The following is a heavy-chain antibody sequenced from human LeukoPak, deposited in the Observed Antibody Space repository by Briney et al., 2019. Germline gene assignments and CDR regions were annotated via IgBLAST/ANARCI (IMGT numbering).Heavy chain of an antibody. J-gene: IGHJ5*02. Sequence: PGGSLRLSCAASVFTFRSYSMNGVRQAPGKGREWVSSISSSSSYIYYADSAKGRFTISRDNAKNSLYLQMNSLRAEDTAVYYCARITSSWYGQGDNWFDPWGQGTLATVSS. CDR2: ISSSSSYI. CDR1: VFTFRSYS. D-gene: IGHD6-13*01. CDR3: ARITSSWYGQGDNWFDP. V-gene: IGHV3-21*01.